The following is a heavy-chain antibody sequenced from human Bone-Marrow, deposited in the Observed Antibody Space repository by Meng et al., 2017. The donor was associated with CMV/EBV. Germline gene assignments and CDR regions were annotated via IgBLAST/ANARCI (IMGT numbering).Heavy chain of an antibody. D-gene: IGHD2-21*01. CDR1: GFTFSSYW. CDR3: AKHIGDY. Sequence: GESLKISCAASGFTFSSYWMHWVRQAPGKGLMWVSSISGSGGSTYYADSVKGRFTISRDNSKNTLYLQMNSLRAEDTAVYYCAKHIGDYWGQGTLVTVSS. V-gene: IGHV3-23*01. J-gene: IGHJ4*02. CDR2: ISGSGGST.